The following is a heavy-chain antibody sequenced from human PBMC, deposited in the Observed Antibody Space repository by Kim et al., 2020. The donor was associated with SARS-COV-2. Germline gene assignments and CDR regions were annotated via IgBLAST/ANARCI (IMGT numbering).Heavy chain of an antibody. CDR3: SRVAYGSGSWYYFDY. Sequence: NSVKGRFTQSRDNAENALYRQLNSLRAEDTAVYYCSRVAYGSGSWYYFDYWGQGTLVTVSS. J-gene: IGHJ4*02. D-gene: IGHD3-10*01. V-gene: IGHV3-11*05.